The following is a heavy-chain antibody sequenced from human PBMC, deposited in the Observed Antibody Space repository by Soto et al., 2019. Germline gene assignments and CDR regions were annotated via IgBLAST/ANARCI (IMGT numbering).Heavy chain of an antibody. CDR3: AKDLNTIFGVVIVYNYYGRDV. CDR1: GFTFSSYG. Sequence: QVQLVESGGGVVQPGRSLRLSCAASGFTFSSYGMHWVRQAPGKGLEWVTVISYDGSNKYYADSVKGRFTISRDNSKNTLYLQMNSLRAEDTAVYYSAKDLNTIFGVVIVYNYYGRDVWGQGTTVTVSS. V-gene: IGHV3-30*18. D-gene: IGHD3-3*01. CDR2: ISYDGSNK. J-gene: IGHJ6*02.